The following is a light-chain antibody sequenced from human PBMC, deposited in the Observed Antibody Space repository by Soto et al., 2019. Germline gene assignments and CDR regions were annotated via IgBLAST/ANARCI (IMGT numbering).Light chain of an antibody. CDR3: TSWTTNNIPYV. Sequence: QSVLTQPASVSGSPGQSITISCTGTNSDVGGYNYVSWYQQHPGKAPKLLIYEVSNRPSGVSDRFSGSKSGSTASLTISGLQADDEADYYCTSWTTNNIPYVFGPGTKLTVL. J-gene: IGLJ1*01. CDR1: NSDVGGYNY. V-gene: IGLV2-14*03. CDR2: EVS.